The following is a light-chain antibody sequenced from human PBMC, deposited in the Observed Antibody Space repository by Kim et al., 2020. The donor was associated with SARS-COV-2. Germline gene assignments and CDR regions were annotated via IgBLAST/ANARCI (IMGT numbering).Light chain of an antibody. V-gene: IGKV1-39*01. J-gene: IGKJ2*01. Sequence: SASVGDRVTITCRASRDISTYLSWCQQKAGKAPQLLISAAATLQSGVPSRFSGSGSGTDFTLTISRLQPEDFATYYCQQNYSTPYTFGQGTKLEI. CDR2: AAA. CDR3: QQNYSTPYT. CDR1: RDISTY.